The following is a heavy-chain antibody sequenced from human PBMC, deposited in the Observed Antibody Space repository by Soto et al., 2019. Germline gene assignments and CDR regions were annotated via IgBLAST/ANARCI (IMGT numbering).Heavy chain of an antibody. D-gene: IGHD3-22*01. CDR2: IGSRTSDI. Sequence: HGGSLRLCCAACGFTHSRHTMNWVRQAPGKGLEWVSFIGSRTSDIYYADSVRGRFTISRDNAKNSLYLDLTRLRAEDTAVYFCVRDYYDTSGYPNTFDMWGQGTMVTV. V-gene: IGHV3-21*01. J-gene: IGHJ3*02. CDR3: VRDYYDTSGYPNTFDM. CDR1: GFTHSRHT.